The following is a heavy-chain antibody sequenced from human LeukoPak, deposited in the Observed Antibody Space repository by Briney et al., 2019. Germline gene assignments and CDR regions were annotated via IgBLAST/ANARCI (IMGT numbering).Heavy chain of an antibody. V-gene: IGHV1-69*13. CDR2: IIPIFGTV. D-gene: IGHD3-10*01. J-gene: IGHJ4*02. CDR3: AREGYYGSGSYDY. Sequence: SVKVSCKASGGTFSNSAINWVRQAPGQGLEWVGGIIPIFGTVNYAQKFQGRVMITADESTSTAYMELSSLRSEDTAVYYCAREGYYGSGSYDYWGQGTLVTVSS. CDR1: GGTFSNSA.